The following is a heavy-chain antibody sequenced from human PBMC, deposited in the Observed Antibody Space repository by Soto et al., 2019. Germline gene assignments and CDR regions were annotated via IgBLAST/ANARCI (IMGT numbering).Heavy chain of an antibody. CDR1: GFTFSSYG. CDR2: ISYDGSNK. Sequence: ESGGGVVQPGRSLRLSCAASGFTFSSYGMHWVRQAPGKGLEWVAVISYDGSNKYYADSVKGRFTISRDNSKNTLYLQMNSLRAEDTAVYYCAKVSRGSSSWYSDYYYGMDVWGQGTTVTVSS. V-gene: IGHV3-30*18. D-gene: IGHD6-13*01. CDR3: AKVSRGSSSWYSDYYYGMDV. J-gene: IGHJ6*02.